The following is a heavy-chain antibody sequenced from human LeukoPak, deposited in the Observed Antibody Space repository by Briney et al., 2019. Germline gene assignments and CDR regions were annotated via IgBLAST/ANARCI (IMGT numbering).Heavy chain of an antibody. CDR1: GFTFSDYY. CDR2: ISSSSSYT. J-gene: IGHJ4*02. D-gene: IGHD2-2*01. Sequence: GGSLRLSCAASGFTFSDYYMSWIRQAPGKGPEWVSYISSSSSYTNYADSVKGRFTISRDNAKNSLYLQMNSLRAEDTAVYYCARDIAGVSSSTSLYYFDYWGQGTLVTVSS. CDR3: ARDIAGVSSSTSLYYFDY. V-gene: IGHV3-11*06.